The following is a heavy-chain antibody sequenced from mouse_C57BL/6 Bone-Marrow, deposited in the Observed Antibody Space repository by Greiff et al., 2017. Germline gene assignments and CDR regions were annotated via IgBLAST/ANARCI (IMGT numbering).Heavy chain of an antibody. CDR2: ILPGSGST. CDR1: GYTFTGYW. D-gene: IGHD1-1*01. V-gene: IGHV1-9*01. CDR3: ARCRSPDYYGSSYDYFDY. J-gene: IGHJ2*01. Sequence: QVQLQQSGAELMKPGASVKLSCKATGYTFTGYWIEWVKQRPGHGLEWIGEILPGSGSTNYNEKFKGKATFTADTASNTAYMQLSSLTTEDSAIYYCARCRSPDYYGSSYDYFDYWGQGTTLTVSS.